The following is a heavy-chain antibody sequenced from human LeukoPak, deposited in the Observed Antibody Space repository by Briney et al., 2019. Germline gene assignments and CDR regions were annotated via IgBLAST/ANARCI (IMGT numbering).Heavy chain of an antibody. D-gene: IGHD3-10*01. J-gene: IGHJ4*02. Sequence: GGSLRLSCAASGFTFSSYSMNWVRQAPGKGLEWASSISSSSSYIYYADSVKGRFTISRDNSKNTLYLQMNSLRAEDTAVYYCAKDLSKGLLYRRGMYYFDYWGQGTLVTVSS. V-gene: IGHV3-21*01. CDR3: AKDLSKGLLYRRGMYYFDY. CDR1: GFTFSSYS. CDR2: ISSSSSYI.